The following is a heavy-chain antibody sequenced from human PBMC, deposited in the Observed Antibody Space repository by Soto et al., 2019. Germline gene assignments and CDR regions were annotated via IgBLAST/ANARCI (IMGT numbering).Heavy chain of an antibody. CDR2: IYYSGRT. Sequence: PSGTLSLTCTVSGGSISSYYWSWIRQPPGKGLEWIGYIYYSGRTNYNPSVKSRVTILVDTSKNHFSLKLTSVTAADTAVYYCAFNVDPARAYYFAYWGHRTLVTVSS. D-gene: IGHD5-18*01. J-gene: IGHJ4*01. V-gene: IGHV4-59*01. CDR3: AFNVDPARAYYFAY. CDR1: GGSISSYY.